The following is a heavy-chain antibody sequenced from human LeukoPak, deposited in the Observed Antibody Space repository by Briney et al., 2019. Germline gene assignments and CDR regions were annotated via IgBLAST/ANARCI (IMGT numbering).Heavy chain of an antibody. V-gene: IGHV3-23*01. CDR3: AHGYLDAIDY. CDR1: GFTFSSYA. D-gene: IGHD5-18*01. J-gene: IGHJ4*02. Sequence: GGSLRLSCAASGFTFSSYAMTWVRQAPGKGLERVSAISGSGGSTYYADSVKGRFTISRDNSKNTLYLQTNSLRAEDTAVHYCAHGYLDAIDYWGQGTLVTVSS. CDR2: ISGSGGST.